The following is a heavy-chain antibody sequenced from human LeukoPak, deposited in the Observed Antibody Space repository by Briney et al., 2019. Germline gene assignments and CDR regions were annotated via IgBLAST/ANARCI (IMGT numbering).Heavy chain of an antibody. Sequence: SGPTLVHPTPALTLTCTFSGFSLSTSGVGVGWIRQPPGKALEWLALIYWDDDKRYNPSLKSRLTITQDTSNNQVVLTMTNMDPVDTATYYCAHITASSSSDYWGQGTLVTVSS. CDR3: AHITASSSSDY. D-gene: IGHD6-6*01. CDR1: GFSLSTSGVG. J-gene: IGHJ4*02. V-gene: IGHV2-5*02. CDR2: IYWDDDK.